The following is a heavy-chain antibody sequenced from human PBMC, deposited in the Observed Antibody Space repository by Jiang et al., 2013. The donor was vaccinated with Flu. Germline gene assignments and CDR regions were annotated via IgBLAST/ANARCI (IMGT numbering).Heavy chain of an antibody. D-gene: IGHD4-17*01. V-gene: IGHV3-48*03. Sequence: WVSYISSSGSTIYYADSVKGRFTISRDNAKNSLYLQMNSLRAEDTAVYYCARGTVTTDFDYWGQGTLVTVSS. J-gene: IGHJ4*02. CDR2: ISSSGSTI. CDR3: ARGTVTTDFDY.